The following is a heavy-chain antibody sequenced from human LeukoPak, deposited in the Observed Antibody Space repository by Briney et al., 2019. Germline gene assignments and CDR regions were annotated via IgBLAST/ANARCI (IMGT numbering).Heavy chain of an antibody. V-gene: IGHV4-61*02. CDR2: IYTSGST. CDR3: ARYSYGYDWFDP. CDR1: GGSISSGSYY. J-gene: IGHJ5*02. D-gene: IGHD5-18*01. Sequence: SETLSLTCTVSGGSISSGSYYWSWIRQPAGKGLEWIGRIYTSGSTNYNPSLKSRVTISVDTSKNQLSLKLSSVTAADTAVYYCARYSYGYDWFDPWGQGTLVTVSS.